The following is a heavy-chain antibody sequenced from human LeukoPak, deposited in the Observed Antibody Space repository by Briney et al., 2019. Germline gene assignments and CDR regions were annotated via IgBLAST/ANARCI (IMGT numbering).Heavy chain of an antibody. Sequence: PSETLSLTCSVPGGSSSNYYWSWIRQPPGRGLEWIGYIYYSGSTNSNASLKSRVTIFVDPSKNQFSLRLSSVTAADTAVYYCARRQWELQYFDLWGRGTLVAVSS. D-gene: IGHD1-26*01. CDR1: GGSSSNYY. V-gene: IGHV4-59*08. CDR2: IYYSGST. J-gene: IGHJ2*01. CDR3: ARRQWELQYFDL.